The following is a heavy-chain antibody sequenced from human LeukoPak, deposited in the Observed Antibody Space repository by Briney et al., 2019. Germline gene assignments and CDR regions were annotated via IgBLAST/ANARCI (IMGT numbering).Heavy chain of an antibody. CDR3: ASDYGSGSYGRASGS. D-gene: IGHD3-10*01. Sequence: PGGSLRLSCAASGFTFSSYSMNWVRQAPGKGLEWVSSISSSGSYIYYADSVKGRFTISRDNAKNSLYLQMNSLRAEDTAVYYCASDYGSGSYGRASGSWGQGTLVTVSS. CDR2: ISSSGSYI. CDR1: GFTFSSYS. J-gene: IGHJ5*02. V-gene: IGHV3-21*01.